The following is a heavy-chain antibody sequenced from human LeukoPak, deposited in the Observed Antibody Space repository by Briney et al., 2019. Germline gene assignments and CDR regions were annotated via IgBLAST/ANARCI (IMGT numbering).Heavy chain of an antibody. CDR3: ARDHSKGYYYYGIDV. Sequence: SSETLSRTCTVSGGSISSGDYYWSWIRQPPGKGLEWIGYIYYSGSTYYNPSLKSRVTISVDTSKNQFSLKLSSVTAADTAVYYCARDHSKGYYYYGIDVWGQGTTVTVSS. D-gene: IGHD4-11*01. CDR1: GGSISSGDYY. V-gene: IGHV4-30-4*01. CDR2: IYYSGST. J-gene: IGHJ6*02.